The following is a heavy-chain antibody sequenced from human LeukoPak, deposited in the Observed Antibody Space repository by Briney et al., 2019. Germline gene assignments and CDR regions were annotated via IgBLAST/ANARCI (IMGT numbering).Heavy chain of an antibody. CDR3: AKFYYDSSGYYLGRYMDV. Sequence: GGSLRLSCAASGFTFSSYAMSWVRQAPGKGLEWVSAISGSGGSTYYADSVKGRFTISRDNSKNTLYLQMNSQRAEDTAVYYCAKFYYDSSGYYLGRYMDVWGKGTTVTVSS. J-gene: IGHJ6*03. CDR2: ISGSGGST. D-gene: IGHD3-22*01. V-gene: IGHV3-23*01. CDR1: GFTFSSYA.